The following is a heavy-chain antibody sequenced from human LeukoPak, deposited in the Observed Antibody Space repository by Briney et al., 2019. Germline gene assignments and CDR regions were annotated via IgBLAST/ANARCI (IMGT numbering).Heavy chain of an antibody. CDR1: GGSFSGYY. CDR3: ARLRVSVTTFVYYFYGMDV. D-gene: IGHD4-17*01. V-gene: IGHV4-34*01. J-gene: IGHJ6*02. Sequence: PSETLSLTRAVYGGSFSGYYWSWIRQPPGKGLEWIGEINHSGSTNYNPSLQSRVTISVHTSKNQFSLKLSSVTAADTAVYYCARLRVSVTTFVYYFYGMDVWGQGTTVTVSS. CDR2: INHSGST.